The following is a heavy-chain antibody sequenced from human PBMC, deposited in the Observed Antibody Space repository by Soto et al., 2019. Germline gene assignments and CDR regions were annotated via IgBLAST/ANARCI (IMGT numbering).Heavy chain of an antibody. V-gene: IGHV4-59*08. CDR3: ARTPEDIVLMGVMYYMDV. CDR2: IYYSGST. J-gene: IGHJ6*03. D-gene: IGHD2-8*01. Sequence: QVQLQESGPGLVKPSETLSLTCTVSGGSISSYYWSWIRQPPGKGLEWIGYIYYSGSTNYNPSLKSRVTISVDTSKNQFSLKLSSVTAADTAVYYCARTPEDIVLMGVMYYMDVWGKGTTVTVSS. CDR1: GGSISSYY.